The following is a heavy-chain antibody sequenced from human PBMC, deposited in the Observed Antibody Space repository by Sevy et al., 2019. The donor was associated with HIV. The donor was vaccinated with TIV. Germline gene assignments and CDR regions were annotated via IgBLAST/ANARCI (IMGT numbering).Heavy chain of an antibody. V-gene: IGHV4-59*01. D-gene: IGHD6-19*01. Sequence: WETLSLTCTVSGGSISSYYWSWIRQPPGKALEWIGYIHYSGSTNYNPSLKSRVTISVDTSKNQFSLKLSSVTAADTAVYYCARDLGAVAGANWFDPWGQGTLVTVSS. CDR1: GGSISSYY. CDR3: ARDLGAVAGANWFDP. J-gene: IGHJ5*02. CDR2: IHYSGST.